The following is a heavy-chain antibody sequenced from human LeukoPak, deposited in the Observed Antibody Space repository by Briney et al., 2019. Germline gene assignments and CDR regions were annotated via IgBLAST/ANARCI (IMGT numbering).Heavy chain of an antibody. J-gene: IGHJ6*03. CDR1: GGSISSYY. D-gene: IGHD3-22*01. V-gene: IGHV4-59*01. CDR3: ARGITMIVVGHYYYYMDV. CDR2: IYYSGST. Sequence: PSETLSLTCTVSGGSISSYYWSWIRQPPGKGLEWIGYIYYSGSTNYNPSLKNRVTISVDTSKNQFSLKLSSVTAADTAVYYCARGITMIVVGHYYYYMDVWGKGTTVTVSS.